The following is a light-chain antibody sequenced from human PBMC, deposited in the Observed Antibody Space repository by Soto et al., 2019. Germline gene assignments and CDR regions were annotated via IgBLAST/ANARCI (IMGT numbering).Light chain of an antibody. CDR2: STS. V-gene: IGKV3-20*01. J-gene: IGKJ2*01. CDR3: QQYDFSRPLYT. CDR1: QNVDSTY. Sequence: EIVLTQSPGTLSLSPGETATLFCRASQNVDSTYLAWYQQQPGLPPTLLIYSTSTRAAGIPDRFSGSGAGTDFTLTSDRLELEDFAVYYCQQYDFSRPLYTFGQGTKLEI.